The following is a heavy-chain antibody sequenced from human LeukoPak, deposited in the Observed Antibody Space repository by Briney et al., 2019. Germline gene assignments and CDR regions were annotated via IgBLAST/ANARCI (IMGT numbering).Heavy chain of an antibody. CDR2: ISAYNGNT. CDR3: ARDLRDLVFDY. D-gene: IGHD2-8*02. CDR1: GYTFTSYG. J-gene: IGHJ4*02. V-gene: IGHV1-18*01. Sequence: AASVKVSCKASGYTFTSYGISWVRQAPGQGLEWMGWISAYNGNTNYAQKLQGRVTMTTDTSTSTAYMEMRSLRSDDTAVYYCARDLRDLVFDYWGQGTLVTVSS.